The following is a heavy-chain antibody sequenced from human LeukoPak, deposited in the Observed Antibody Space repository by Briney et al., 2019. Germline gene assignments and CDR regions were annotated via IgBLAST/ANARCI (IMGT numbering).Heavy chain of an antibody. J-gene: IGHJ4*02. CDR1: LFPFSNHW. V-gene: IGHV3-7*01. D-gene: IGHD1-26*01. CDR3: ARQQHSGSYGYFDY. Sequence: GGSLRLSCAASLFPFSNHWMSWVRQAPGKWLEWVANIKEDESEKYYVASVKGRFTISRDNAKNSLYLQINSLRVEDTAVYYCARQQHSGSYGYFDYWGQGTLVTVSS. CDR2: IKEDESEK.